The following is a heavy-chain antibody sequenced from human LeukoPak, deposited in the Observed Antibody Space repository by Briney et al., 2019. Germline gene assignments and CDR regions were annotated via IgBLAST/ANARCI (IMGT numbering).Heavy chain of an antibody. CDR3: AKRQPYYFDY. Sequence: GGSLRLSCAASGFTFSYYGMSWVRQAPGKGLEWVSSVNSGDGTYYADSVRGRFTISRDKSRNTLYLQMNSLRAGDTAIYYCAKRQPYYFDYWGQGTLVTVSS. CDR1: GFTFSYYG. D-gene: IGHD1-1*01. J-gene: IGHJ4*02. V-gene: IGHV3-23*01. CDR2: VNSGDGT.